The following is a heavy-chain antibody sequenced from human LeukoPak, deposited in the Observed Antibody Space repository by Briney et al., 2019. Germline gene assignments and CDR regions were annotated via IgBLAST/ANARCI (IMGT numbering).Heavy chain of an antibody. V-gene: IGHV3-21*04. CDR1: GFTFSSYS. Sequence: PGGSLRLSCAASGFTFSSYSMNWVRQAPGKGLEWVSSISSSSSYIYYADSVKGRFTISRDNAKNSLYLQMNSLRAEDTALYYCAKVGSIYSSSWYSYLQHWGQGTLVTVSS. D-gene: IGHD6-13*01. J-gene: IGHJ1*01. CDR2: ISSSSSYI. CDR3: AKVGSIYSSSWYSYLQH.